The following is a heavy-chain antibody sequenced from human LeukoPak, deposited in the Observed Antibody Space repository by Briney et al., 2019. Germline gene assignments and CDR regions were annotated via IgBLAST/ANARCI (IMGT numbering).Heavy chain of an antibody. V-gene: IGHV3-7*01. CDR3: ARIKYDYGDEYFDY. J-gene: IGHJ4*02. CDR1: GFTFSSYW. CDR2: INRDGSVR. Sequence: GGSLRLSCAASGFTFSSYWMSWVRQTPEKGLEFVANINRDGSVRNYVDSVKGRFTISRDNAENSMHLQMNSLRADDTAVYYCARIKYDYGDEYFDYWGQGTLVTVSS. D-gene: IGHD4-17*01.